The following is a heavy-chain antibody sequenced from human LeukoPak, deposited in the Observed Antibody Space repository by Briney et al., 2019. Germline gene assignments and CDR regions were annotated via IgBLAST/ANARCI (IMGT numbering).Heavy chain of an antibody. CDR2: IYTSGST. Sequence: SETLSLTCTVSGGSISSYYWSWIRQPAGKGLEWIGRIYTSGSTNYNPSLKSRVTMSVDMSKNQFSLKLSSVTAADTAVYYCARDFIVVVPAAIYNWFDPWGQGTLVTVSS. J-gene: IGHJ5*02. CDR3: ARDFIVVVPAAIYNWFDP. V-gene: IGHV4-4*07. D-gene: IGHD2-2*01. CDR1: GGSISSYY.